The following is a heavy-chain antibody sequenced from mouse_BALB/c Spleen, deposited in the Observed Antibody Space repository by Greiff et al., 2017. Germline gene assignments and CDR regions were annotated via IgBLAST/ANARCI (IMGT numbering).Heavy chain of an antibody. V-gene: IGHV14-1*02. CDR2: IDPENGNT. Sequence: VHVKQSGAELVRPGALVKLSCKASGFNIKDYYMHWVKQRPEQGLEWIGWIDPENGNTIYDPKFQGKASITADTSSNTAYLQLSSLTSEDTAVYYCATGYWYFDVWGAGTTVTVAS. CDR3: ATGYWYFDV. CDR1: GFNIKDYY. J-gene: IGHJ1*01.